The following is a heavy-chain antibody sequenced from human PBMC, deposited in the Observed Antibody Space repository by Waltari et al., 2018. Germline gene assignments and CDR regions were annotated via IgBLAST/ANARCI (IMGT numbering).Heavy chain of an antibody. CDR1: GGSISSSSYY. CDR3: ARRGEVDYYYGSGSLDY. Sequence: QLQLQESGPGLVKPSETLSLTCTVSGGSISSSSYYWGWIRQPPGKGLEWIGSIYYSGWTSYNPSLKSRVTISVDTSKNQFSLKLSSVTAADTAVYYCARRGEVDYYYGSGSLDYWGQGTLVTVSS. CDR2: IYYSGWT. J-gene: IGHJ4*02. V-gene: IGHV4-39*07. D-gene: IGHD3-10*01.